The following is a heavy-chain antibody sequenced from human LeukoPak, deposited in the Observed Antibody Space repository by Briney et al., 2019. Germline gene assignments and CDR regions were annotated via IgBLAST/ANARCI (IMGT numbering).Heavy chain of an antibody. CDR2: IIPIFGTA. V-gene: IGHV1-69*05. Sequence: GASVKVSCKASGGTFSSYAISWVRQAPGQGLEWMGGIIPIFGTANYAQKFQGRVTITTDESTSTAYMELSSLRSEDTAVYYCARDLYKAYCGGDCSGPFDPWGQGTLVTVSS. J-gene: IGHJ5*02. CDR3: ARDLYKAYCGGDCSGPFDP. D-gene: IGHD2-21*01. CDR1: GGTFSSYA.